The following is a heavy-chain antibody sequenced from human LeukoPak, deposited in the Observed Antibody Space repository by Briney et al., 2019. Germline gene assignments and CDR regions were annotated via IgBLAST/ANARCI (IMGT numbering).Heavy chain of an antibody. CDR1: GFTFSSYA. J-gene: IGHJ4*02. CDR3: AKVGIVVVLYYFDY. CDR2: ISGSGGST. Sequence: PGGSLRLSCAASGFTFSSYAMSWVRQAPGKGLEWVSAISGSGGSTYYADSVKGRFTISRDNSKNTLYLQMYSLRAEDTAVYYCAKVGIVVVLYYFDYWGQGTLVTVSS. D-gene: IGHD2-2*01. V-gene: IGHV3-23*01.